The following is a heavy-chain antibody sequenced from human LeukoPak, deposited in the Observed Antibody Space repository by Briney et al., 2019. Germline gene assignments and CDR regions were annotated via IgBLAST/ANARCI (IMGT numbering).Heavy chain of an antibody. CDR2: INPSGSST. D-gene: IGHD6-19*01. CDR1: GYGFTSHY. V-gene: IGHV1-46*01. CDR3: ARGPSIAVAGTDY. Sequence: ASVKVSCKASGYGFTSHYMHWVRQAPGQGLEWLGLINPSGSSTLYAQKFQGRVTMTRDMSTSTDYLELRSLRSDDTAVYYCARGPSIAVAGTDYWGQGTLVTVSA. J-gene: IGHJ4*02.